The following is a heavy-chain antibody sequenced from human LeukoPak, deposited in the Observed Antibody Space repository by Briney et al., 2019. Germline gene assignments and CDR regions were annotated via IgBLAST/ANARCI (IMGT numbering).Heavy chain of an antibody. Sequence: SETLSLTCTVSGGSFSSYYWSWIRQPPGKGLEWMGYIYYSGSTNYNPSLKSRVTISVDTSKNQFSLKLSSVTAADTAVYYCAREGCSSTSCFLSNWFDPWGQGTLVTVSS. CDR2: IYYSGST. J-gene: IGHJ5*02. CDR1: GGSFSSYY. D-gene: IGHD2-2*01. CDR3: AREGCSSTSCFLSNWFDP. V-gene: IGHV4-59*01.